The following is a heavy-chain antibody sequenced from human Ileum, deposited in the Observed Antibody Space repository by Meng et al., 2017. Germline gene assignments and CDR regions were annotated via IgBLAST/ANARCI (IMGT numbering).Heavy chain of an antibody. Sequence: ASVKVSCKASGYTFTSYAMNWVRQAPGQGLEWLGWINTNTGNPTYAQGFTGRFVFSLDTSVSTAYLQISSLKAEDTAVYYCARVYDILTGYWDDDYWGQGPLVPVSS. V-gene: IGHV7-4-1*02. CDR2: INTNTGNP. CDR3: ARVYDILTGYWDDDY. CDR1: GYTFTSYA. D-gene: IGHD3-9*01. J-gene: IGHJ4*02.